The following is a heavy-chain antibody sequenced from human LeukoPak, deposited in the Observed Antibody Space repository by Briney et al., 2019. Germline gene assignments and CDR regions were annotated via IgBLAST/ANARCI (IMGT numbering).Heavy chain of an antibody. J-gene: IGHJ4*02. V-gene: IGHV3-7*01. Sequence: GGGLRLSCVASGVTFNSYWMSWVRQAPGKGLEWVANIKQDGGKKYYGDSVKGRFTISRDNAKNSLYLQRSSLRAEHTPAYYYAKASVWGMWTPIDYWGQGTLLTVSS. D-gene: IGHD7-27*01. CDR3: AKASVWGMWTPIDY. CDR2: IKQDGGKK. CDR1: GVTFNSYW.